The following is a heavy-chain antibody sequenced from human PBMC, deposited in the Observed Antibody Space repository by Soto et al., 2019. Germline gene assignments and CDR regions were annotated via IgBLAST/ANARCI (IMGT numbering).Heavy chain of an antibody. CDR2: IWYDGSNK. V-gene: IGHV3-33*01. Sequence: GGSLRLSCAASGFTFSSYGMHWVRQAPGKGLEWVAVIWYDGSNKYYADSVKGRFTISRDNSKNTLYLQMDSLRAEDTAVYYCARDGARITIFGVVHDAFDIWGQGTMVTVSS. J-gene: IGHJ3*02. CDR1: GFTFSSYG. D-gene: IGHD3-3*01. CDR3: ARDGARITIFGVVHDAFDI.